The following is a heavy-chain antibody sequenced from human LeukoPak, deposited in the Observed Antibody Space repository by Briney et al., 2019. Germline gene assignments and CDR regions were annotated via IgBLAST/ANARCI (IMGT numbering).Heavy chain of an antibody. CDR2: INHSGST. V-gene: IGHV4-34*01. CDR3: ARGRGYCSSTSCSRVGYYYYGMDV. J-gene: IGHJ6*02. CDR1: GGSISGYY. Sequence: PSETLSLTCTVSGGSISGYYWSWIRQPPGKGLEWIGEINHSGSTNYNPSLKSRVTISVDTSKNQFSLKLSSVTAADTAVYYCARGRGYCSSTSCSRVGYYYYGMDVWGQGTTVTVSS. D-gene: IGHD2-2*01.